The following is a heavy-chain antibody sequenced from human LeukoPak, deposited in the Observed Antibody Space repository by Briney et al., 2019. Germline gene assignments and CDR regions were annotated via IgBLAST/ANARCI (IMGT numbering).Heavy chain of an antibody. CDR2: INPNSGDT. Sequence: ASVKVSCKSSGGTFSNHAISWVRQAPGQGLEWMGWINPNSGDTHYAQNFQGRVTMTRDTSISTAYMELSRLRSDDTAVYYCAKIAATSTFIDYWGQGTLVSVSS. CDR3: AKIAATSTFIDY. V-gene: IGHV1-2*02. D-gene: IGHD6-13*01. CDR1: GGTFSNHA. J-gene: IGHJ4*02.